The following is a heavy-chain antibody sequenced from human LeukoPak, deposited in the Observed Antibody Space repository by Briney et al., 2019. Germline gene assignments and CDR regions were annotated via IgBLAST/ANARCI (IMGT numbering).Heavy chain of an antibody. CDR3: ASGRYFDWLPDY. J-gene: IGHJ4*02. V-gene: IGHV1-69*13. CDR2: IIPIFGTA. D-gene: IGHD3-9*01. CDR1: GGTXSSYA. Sequence: ASVKVSCKASGGTXSSYAISWVRQAPGQGLDWMGGIIPIFGTANYAQKFQGRVTITADESTSTAYMELSSLRSEDTAVYYCASGRYFDWLPDYWGQGTLVTVSS.